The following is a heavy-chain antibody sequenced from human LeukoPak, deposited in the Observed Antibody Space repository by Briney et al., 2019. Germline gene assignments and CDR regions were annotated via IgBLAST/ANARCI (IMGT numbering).Heavy chain of an antibody. CDR1: GFTFDHYA. J-gene: IGHJ4*02. CDR2: ISCNGGSI. D-gene: IGHD3-22*01. Sequence: GGSLRLSCAASGFTFDHYAMHWVRQAPGKGLEWVSAISCNGGSIYYADPVKGRFTISRDNAKNSLYLQMNSVRAEDTALYYCAKGGYSSGYSGYYSDYWGQGTLVTVSS. V-gene: IGHV3-9*01. CDR3: AKGGYSSGYSGYYSDY.